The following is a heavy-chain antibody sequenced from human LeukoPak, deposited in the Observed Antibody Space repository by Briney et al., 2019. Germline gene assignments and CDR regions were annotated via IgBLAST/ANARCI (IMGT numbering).Heavy chain of an antibody. Sequence: GGSLRLSCAASGHTFSSNYMHWVRQAPGKGLVWVSHITSNGGSTNYADSVKGRFTIFRDNANNMLHLQMNSLRAEDTAVYYCARGGCSSTSCLDYWGQGTLVTVSS. D-gene: IGHD2-2*01. J-gene: IGHJ4*02. V-gene: IGHV3-74*01. CDR2: ITSNGGST. CDR3: ARGGCSSTSCLDY. CDR1: GHTFSSNY.